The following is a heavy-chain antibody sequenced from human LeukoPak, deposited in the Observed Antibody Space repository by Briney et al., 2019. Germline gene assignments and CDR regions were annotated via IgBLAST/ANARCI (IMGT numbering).Heavy chain of an antibody. J-gene: IGHJ4*02. D-gene: IGHD1-26*01. V-gene: IGHV4-59*01. CDR1: GGSISSYY. CDR3: ARVGGSYLYYFDY. Sequence: PSETLSLTCTVSGGSISSYYWSWIRQPPGKGLEWIGYICYSGSTNYNPSLKSRVTISVDTSKNQFSLKLSSVTAADTAVYYCARVGGSYLYYFDYWGQGTLVTVSS. CDR2: ICYSGST.